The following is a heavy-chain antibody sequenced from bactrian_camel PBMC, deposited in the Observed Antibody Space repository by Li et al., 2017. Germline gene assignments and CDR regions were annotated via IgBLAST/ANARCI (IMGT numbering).Heavy chain of an antibody. CDR1: GFTFSDVT. CDR2: IIPDGARQ. Sequence: VQLVESGGGSVQDGGSRRLSCVASGFTFSDVTMSWVRQAAGKGLEWVSTIIPDGARQYYADSVKGRFTISRDNAKNTVYLQMNSLNSEDTALYYCWSRAGWGQGTQVTVS. V-gene: IGHV3S40*01. J-gene: IGHJ4*01. CDR3: WSRAG.